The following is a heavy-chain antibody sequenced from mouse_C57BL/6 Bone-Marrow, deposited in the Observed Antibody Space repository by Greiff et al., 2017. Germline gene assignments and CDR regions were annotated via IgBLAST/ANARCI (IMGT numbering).Heavy chain of an antibody. CDR3: TVYYYGSSPYYFDY. Sequence: VQLQQSGAELVRPGASVKLSCTASGFNIKDYYMHWVKQRPEQGLEWIGWIDPEDGDTEYAPKFQGKATMTADTSSNTAYLQLSSLTSEDTAVYYCTVYYYGSSPYYFDYWGQGTTLTVSS. D-gene: IGHD1-1*01. J-gene: IGHJ2*01. CDR1: GFNIKDYY. V-gene: IGHV14-1*01. CDR2: IDPEDGDT.